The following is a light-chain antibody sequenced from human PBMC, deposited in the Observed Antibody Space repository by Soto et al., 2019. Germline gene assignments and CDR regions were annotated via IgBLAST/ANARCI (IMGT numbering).Light chain of an antibody. CDR2: DAY. Sequence: EVVLTQSQVTLSFSPGERATLSCRASQSFRGLLAWYQQKPGQAPRLLIYDAYNRATGIPPRFSGSGSGTDFTLTISSLETEDSAVYYCQQRHMWPITFGQGTRLEIK. CDR1: QSFRGL. CDR3: QQRHMWPIT. V-gene: IGKV3-11*01. J-gene: IGKJ5*01.